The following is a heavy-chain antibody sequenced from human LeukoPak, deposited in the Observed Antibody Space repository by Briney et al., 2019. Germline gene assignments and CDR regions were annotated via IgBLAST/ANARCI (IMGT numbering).Heavy chain of an antibody. Sequence: PSETLSLTCTVSGGSISSYYWSWIRQPPGKGLEWIGYIYHSGSTYYNPSLKSRVTISVDRSKNQFSLKLSSVTAADTAVYYCATVTTWEGYWGQGTLVTVSS. D-gene: IGHD1-26*01. CDR2: IYHSGST. J-gene: IGHJ4*02. V-gene: IGHV4-59*12. CDR3: ATVTTWEGY. CDR1: GGSISSYY.